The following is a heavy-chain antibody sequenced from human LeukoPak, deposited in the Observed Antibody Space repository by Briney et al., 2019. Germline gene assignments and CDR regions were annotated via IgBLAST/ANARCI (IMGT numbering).Heavy chain of an antibody. CDR3: ARHVYSSSWYIYYYGMDV. CDR1: GGSISSGGYS. J-gene: IGHJ6*02. V-gene: IGHV4-30-4*07. Sequence: SQTLSLTCAVSGGSISSGGYSWSWIRQPPGKGLEWIGYIYYSGSTNYNPSPKSRVTISVDTSKNQFSLKLNSVTAADTAVYYCARHVYSSSWYIYYYGMDVWGQGTTVTVSS. CDR2: IYYSGST. D-gene: IGHD6-13*01.